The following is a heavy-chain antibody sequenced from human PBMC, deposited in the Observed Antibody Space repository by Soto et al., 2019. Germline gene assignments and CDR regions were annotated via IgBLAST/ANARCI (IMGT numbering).Heavy chain of an antibody. CDR3: ARVSGSYYYGMDV. V-gene: IGHV4-4*02. CDR1: GGSISSINW. J-gene: IGHJ6*02. Sequence: QVQLQESGPGLVKPSGTLSLTCAVSGGSISSINWWSWVRQPPGTGLEWIGEISHSGSTNYNPSLKSRVTISLDKSNKQFSLALSSVTAADTYVYYWARVSGSYYYGMDVWGQGTTVTVSS. CDR2: ISHSGST. D-gene: IGHD3-10*01.